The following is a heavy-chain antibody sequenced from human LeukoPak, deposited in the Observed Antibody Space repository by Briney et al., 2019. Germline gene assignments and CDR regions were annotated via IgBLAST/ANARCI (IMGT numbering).Heavy chain of an antibody. J-gene: IGHJ4*02. Sequence: GGSLRLSCAASGFTFSSYVMTWVRQAPGKGLEWVSGISNSGGTTYYADSVKGRFTVSRDNPTNTLHLQMNTLRAEDTATYYCAKGGSGGFGCGGRCYGFWDYWGQGTLVIVSS. CDR2: ISNSGGTT. V-gene: IGHV3-23*01. CDR1: GFTFSSYV. CDR3: AKGGSGGFGCGGRCYGFWDY. D-gene: IGHD2-15*01.